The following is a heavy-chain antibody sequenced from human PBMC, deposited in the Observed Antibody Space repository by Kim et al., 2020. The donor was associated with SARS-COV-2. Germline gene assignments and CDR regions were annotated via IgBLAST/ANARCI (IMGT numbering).Heavy chain of an antibody. CDR3: AKDQYNSGKNPIDY. V-gene: IGHV3-9*01. J-gene: IGHJ4*02. Sequence: GGSLRLSCVASGFTFDDYAMHWVRQAPGRGLEWVSSIKWNGDNVGYADSVKGRFTISRDNTKNSLSLQMNSLRPDDTAFYYCAKDQYNSGKNPIDYWGQGTLVTVSS. CDR2: IKWNGDNV. CDR1: GFTFDDYA. D-gene: IGHD6-25*01.